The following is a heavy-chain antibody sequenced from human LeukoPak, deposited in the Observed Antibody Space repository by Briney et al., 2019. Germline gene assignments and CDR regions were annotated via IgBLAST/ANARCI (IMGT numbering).Heavy chain of an antibody. CDR3: ARDGVRGVPNDY. J-gene: IGHJ4*02. CDR2: ITTYNGNT. Sequence: GTSVKVSCKASSYSFTSHVISWVRQAPGQGLEWMGWITTYNGNTYYTQNLQGRVTMTTDTSTSTAYMELRSLRSDDTAVYYCARDGVRGVPNDYWGQGTLVTVSS. V-gene: IGHV1-18*04. D-gene: IGHD3-10*02. CDR1: SYSFTSHV.